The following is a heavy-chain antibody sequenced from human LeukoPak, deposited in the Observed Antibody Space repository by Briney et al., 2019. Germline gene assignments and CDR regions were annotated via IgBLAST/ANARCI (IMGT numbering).Heavy chain of an antibody. V-gene: IGHV5-51*01. J-gene: IGHJ4*02. CDR3: ARHLRFGELLSPFDY. CDR1: GYSFTSYW. Sequence: GESLKTSCKGSGYSFTSYWIGWVRQMPGKGLEWMGIIYPGDSDTRYSPSFQGQVTISADKSISTAYLQWSSLKASDTAMYYCARHLRFGELLSPFDYWGQGTLVTVSS. D-gene: IGHD3-10*01. CDR2: IYPGDSDT.